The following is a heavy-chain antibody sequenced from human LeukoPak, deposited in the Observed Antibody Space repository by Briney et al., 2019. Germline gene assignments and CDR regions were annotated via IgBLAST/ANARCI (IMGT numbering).Heavy chain of an antibody. V-gene: IGHV1-2*02. J-gene: IGHJ1*01. D-gene: IGHD6-19*01. CDR1: VYSFTGYY. CDR3: ARRDPVYSRGPYVVEDLQH. CDR2: INPNSGGT. Sequence: EASVKVSCKASVYSFTGYYMHWVRQAPGQGLEWMGWINPNSGGTKYAQKFQGRVSLTRDTSIRTAYMELTRLRSDDTAVYYCARRDPVYSRGPYVVEDLQHSGQGTLVTVSS.